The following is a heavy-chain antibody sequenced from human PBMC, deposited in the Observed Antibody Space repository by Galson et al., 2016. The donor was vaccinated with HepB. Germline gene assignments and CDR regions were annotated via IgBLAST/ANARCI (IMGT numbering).Heavy chain of an antibody. Sequence: QSGAEVKKPGESLKISCKGSGYSFTNYWIGWVRQMPGKGLEWMGIIYPGDSDTRYSPSFQGQVTISVDKSISTAYLQWTSLKASDTAIYYCARSPYCSSSNCYDPGGWFDPWGQGTLVTVSS. J-gene: IGHJ5*02. V-gene: IGHV5-51*01. D-gene: IGHD2-2*01. CDR1: GYSFTNYW. CDR2: IYPGDSDT. CDR3: ARSPYCSSSNCYDPGGWFDP.